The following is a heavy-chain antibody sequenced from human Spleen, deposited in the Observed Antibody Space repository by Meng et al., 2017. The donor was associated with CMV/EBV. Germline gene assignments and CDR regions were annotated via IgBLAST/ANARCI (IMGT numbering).Heavy chain of an antibody. V-gene: IGHV3-23*01. J-gene: IGHJ4*02. CDR2: ISATGGTT. CDR1: GFTFSNYP. Sequence: GFTFSNYPMGWVRQAPGQGLDWVSTISATGGTTYYADSVKGRFTISRDNSKNALYLKMNSLRAEDTAVYVCAKAGRGYYDSSGYCDYWGQGTLVTVSS. D-gene: IGHD3-22*01. CDR3: AKAGRGYYDSSGYCDY.